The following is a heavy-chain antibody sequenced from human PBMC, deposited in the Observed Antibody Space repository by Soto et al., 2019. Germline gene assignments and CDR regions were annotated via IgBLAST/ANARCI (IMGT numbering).Heavy chain of an antibody. CDR1: GFTFSNYP. D-gene: IGHD3-9*01. J-gene: IGHJ4*02. CDR2: ISSDGSNK. CDR3: ARGLQPFFDWAPFDF. V-gene: IGHV3-30-3*01. Sequence: GGSLRLSCAASGFTFSNYPMHWVRQAPGKGLEWVAVISSDGSNKYYADAVKGRFTITRDKSKNTLFLQMSSLRPEDTAVYYCARGLQPFFDWAPFDFWGQETLVTVSS.